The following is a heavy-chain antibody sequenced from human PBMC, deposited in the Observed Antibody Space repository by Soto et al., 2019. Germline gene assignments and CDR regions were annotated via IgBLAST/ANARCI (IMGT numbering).Heavy chain of an antibody. J-gene: IGHJ4*02. CDR1: GFTFSSYE. Sequence: GGSLRLSCAASGFTFSSYEMNWVRQAPGKGLEWVSYISSSGSTIYYADSVKGRFTISRDNAKNSLYLQMNSLRAEDTAVYYCAIVHSSSRPFDYWGQGTLVTVSS. CDR2: ISSSGSTI. V-gene: IGHV3-48*03. CDR3: AIVHSSSRPFDY. D-gene: IGHD6-6*01.